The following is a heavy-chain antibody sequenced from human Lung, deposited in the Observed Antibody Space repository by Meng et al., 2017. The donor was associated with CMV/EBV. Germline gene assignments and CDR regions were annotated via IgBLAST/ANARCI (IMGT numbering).Heavy chain of an antibody. CDR3: ARFGEVIDY. Sequence: QVQLVQSGAEVRKPGASVRVSCTASGYTFTDYYLHWVRQAPGQGLEWMGRINPKSGATDYAQKFQGRVTLTRDTSINTAYMELNRLTSDDTAVYYCARFGEVIDYWGQGTLVTVSS. V-gene: IGHV1-2*06. D-gene: IGHD3-10*01. CDR2: INPKSGAT. J-gene: IGHJ4*02. CDR1: GYTFTDYY.